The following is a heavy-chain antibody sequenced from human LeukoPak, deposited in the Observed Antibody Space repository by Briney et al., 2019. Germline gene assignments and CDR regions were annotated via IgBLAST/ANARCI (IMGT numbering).Heavy chain of an antibody. CDR1: GLTFSDYF. CDR3: APVVGWKAYDH. D-gene: IGHD2-21*01. V-gene: IGHV1-69-2*01. J-gene: IGHJ4*02. Sequence: ASVKVSCKASGLTFSDYFVHWVRQAPGKGLEWMGRVDPEDGKTLYAEKFRGRVTITADTSADTAYLDLSGLKSEDTAVYYCAPVVGWKAYDHWGQGTLVTVSS. CDR2: VDPEDGKT.